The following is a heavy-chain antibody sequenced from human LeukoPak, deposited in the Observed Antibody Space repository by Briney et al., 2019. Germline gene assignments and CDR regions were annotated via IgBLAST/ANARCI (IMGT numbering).Heavy chain of an antibody. D-gene: IGHD2-21*02. V-gene: IGHV3-30*18. J-gene: IGHJ4*02. CDR1: GFTFSSYG. CDR2: ISYDGSNK. CDR3: AKDRWGHCGGDCYLFDY. Sequence: PGGSLRLSCAASGFTFSSYGMHWVRQAPGKGLEWVAVISYDGSNKYYADSVKGRFTISRDNSKNTLYLQMNSLRAEDTAVYYCAKDRWGHCGGDCYLFDYWGQGTLVTVSS.